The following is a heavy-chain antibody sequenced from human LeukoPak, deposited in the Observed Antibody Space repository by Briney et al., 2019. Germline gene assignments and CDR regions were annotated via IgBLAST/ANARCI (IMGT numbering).Heavy chain of an antibody. CDR1: GLTFRNYW. CDR2: IKQDGILK. D-gene: IGHD3-16*01. J-gene: IGHJ5*02. Sequence: PGGSLRLSCAASGLTFRNYWMGWVRQAPGRGLDWVATIKQDGILKHYVDSVKGRFTISRDNAANSLYLQMDSLRVEGTAVYYCARLGGETTRFDLWGQGALVTVSS. V-gene: IGHV3-7*01. CDR3: ARLGGETTRFDL.